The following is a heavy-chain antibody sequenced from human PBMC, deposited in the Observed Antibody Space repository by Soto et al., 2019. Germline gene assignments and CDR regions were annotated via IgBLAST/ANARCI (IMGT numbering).Heavy chain of an antibody. CDR2: ISSSSSYI. CDR3: ERDHWGSLDSSGWYEVDY. D-gene: IGHD6-19*01. CDR1: GFTFSSYS. V-gene: IGHV3-21*01. J-gene: IGHJ4*02. Sequence: EVQLVESGGGLVKPGGSLRLSCAASGFTFSSYSMNWVRQAPGKGLEWVSSISSSSSYIYYAGSVKGRFTISRDNAKNSLYLHMNSLRAEDTAVYYCERDHWGSLDSSGWYEVDYWGQGTMGTVSS.